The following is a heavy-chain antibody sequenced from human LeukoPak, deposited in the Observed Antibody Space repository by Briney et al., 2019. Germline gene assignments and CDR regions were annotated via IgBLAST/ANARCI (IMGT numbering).Heavy chain of an antibody. D-gene: IGHD1-1*01. Sequence: PGGSLRLSCAVSDFTFSSNPMSWVRQAPGKGLEWVSGISASGGTTYYADSVKGRFTISRENSENTLYLQMNSLRAEDTAVYYCATWNWNEYYFDYWGQGTLVTVSS. CDR1: DFTFSSNP. CDR2: ISASGGTT. CDR3: ATWNWNEYYFDY. J-gene: IGHJ4*02. V-gene: IGHV3-23*01.